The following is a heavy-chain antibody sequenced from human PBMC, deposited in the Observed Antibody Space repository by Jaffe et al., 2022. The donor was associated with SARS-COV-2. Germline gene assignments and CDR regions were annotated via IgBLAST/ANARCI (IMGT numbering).Heavy chain of an antibody. J-gene: IGHJ5*02. CDR1: GGSISPYY. Sequence: QVQLQESGPGLVKPSETLSLTCVVSGGSISPYYWSWIRQSPGKGVEWIGYMSNMGRTNYNPSLRSRVTISVDTSRGQISLTLTSVTAADTAVYYCARQHDLLWFGPWGQGIRVTVSS. CDR3: ARQHDLLWFGP. D-gene: IGHD3-3*01. V-gene: IGHV4-59*08. CDR2: MSNMGRT.